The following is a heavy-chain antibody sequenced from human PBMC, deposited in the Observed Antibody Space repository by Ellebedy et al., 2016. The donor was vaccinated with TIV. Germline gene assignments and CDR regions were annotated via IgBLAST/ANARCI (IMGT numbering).Heavy chain of an antibody. J-gene: IGHJ3*02. CDR1: GFTFSSYA. V-gene: IGHV3-23*01. CDR2: IRGSGGST. CDR3: ARSLVAVDAFDI. D-gene: IGHD5-12*01. Sequence: GGSLRLSCAASGFTFSSYAMSWVRQAPGKGLEWVSTIRGSGGSTYYADSVKGRSTISRDNSKKMLYLQMNSLRDEDTAVYYCARSLVAVDAFDIWGQGTMVTVSS.